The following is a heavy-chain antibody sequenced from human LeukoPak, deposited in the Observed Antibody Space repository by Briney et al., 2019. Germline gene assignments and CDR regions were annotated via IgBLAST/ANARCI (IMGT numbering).Heavy chain of an antibody. J-gene: IGHJ4*02. V-gene: IGHV3-30-3*01. Sequence: GGSLRLSCAASGFTFSSYAMHWVRQAPGKGLEWVAVISYDGSNKYYADSVKGRFTISRDNSKNTLYLQMNSPRAEDTAVYYCARDADDFWSGYCDYWGQGTLVTVSS. CDR3: ARDADDFWSGYCDY. CDR2: ISYDGSNK. D-gene: IGHD3-3*01. CDR1: GFTFSSYA.